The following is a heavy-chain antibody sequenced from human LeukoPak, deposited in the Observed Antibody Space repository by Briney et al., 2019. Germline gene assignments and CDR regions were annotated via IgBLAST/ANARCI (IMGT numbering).Heavy chain of an antibody. CDR3: ARLWSTDCSGGSCPHQPNS. Sequence: SETLSLTCAVYGGSFSGYYWSWIRQPPGKGLEWIGSIHIGGSTYYNPSFKSRVTISVDTSKNQFSLKLRSVTAADTAMYYCARLWSTDCSGGSCPHQPNSWGQGTLVTVSS. J-gene: IGHJ4*02. V-gene: IGHV4-34*01. D-gene: IGHD2-15*01. CDR2: IHIGGST. CDR1: GGSFSGYY.